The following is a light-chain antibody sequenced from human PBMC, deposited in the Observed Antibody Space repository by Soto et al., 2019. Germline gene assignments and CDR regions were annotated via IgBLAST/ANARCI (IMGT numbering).Light chain of an antibody. CDR2: ETS. CDR1: QSLGRR. Sequence: DIQMTQSPSSLSASVGDRVTISCRASQSLGRRLTWYQQKPGEAPKLLIYETSNLQNVVPSRFSGSGAETDFTLTINSLQHEDFATYYCQQSFGPPYTFGQGTKLE. J-gene: IGKJ2*01. CDR3: QQSFGPPYT. V-gene: IGKV1-39*01.